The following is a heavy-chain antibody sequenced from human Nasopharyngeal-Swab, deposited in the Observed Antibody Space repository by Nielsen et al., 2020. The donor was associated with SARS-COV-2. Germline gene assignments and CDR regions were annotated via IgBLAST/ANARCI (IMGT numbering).Heavy chain of an antibody. Sequence: GESLKISCAASGFTFSFYTMNWVRQAPGKGLEWVSSISGSSSYIYYADSVKGRFTISRDNAKNSLYLEMNSLRAEDTAVYYCARYLGQQTATVNNGFDPWGQGTLVTVSS. J-gene: IGHJ5*02. V-gene: IGHV3-21*01. D-gene: IGHD4-11*01. CDR3: ARYLGQQTATVNNGFDP. CDR1: GFTFSFYT. CDR2: ISGSSSYI.